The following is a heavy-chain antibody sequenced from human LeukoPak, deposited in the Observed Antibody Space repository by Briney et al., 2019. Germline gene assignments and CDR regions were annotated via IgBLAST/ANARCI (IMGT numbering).Heavy chain of an antibody. J-gene: IGHJ4*02. CDR2: IYYSGIT. CDR1: GGSISSDAYY. CDR3: ARRRPEQLAAPFDY. Sequence: SQTLSLTCTVSGGSISSDAYYWSWIRQLPGEGLEWIGYIYYSGITYYNPSLKTRVIISLDTSKNQFSLELTSVTAADTAVYYCARRRPEQLAAPFDYWGQGTLVTVSS. D-gene: IGHD6-6*01. V-gene: IGHV4-31*03.